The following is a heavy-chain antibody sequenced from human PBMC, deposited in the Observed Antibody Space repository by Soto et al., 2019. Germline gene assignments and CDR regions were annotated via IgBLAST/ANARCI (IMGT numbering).Heavy chain of an antibody. CDR3: ARPKYGETYFDS. Sequence: VKVSCKASGYTFTDHYIHWLRQAPGQSLEWMGWINPYSGGTHFARRFQDRVTMARDTSVSTAYMELSSLKSDDTAVYYCARPKYGETYFDSWGQGTVVTVSS. CDR2: INPYSGGT. V-gene: IGHV1-2*02. CDR1: GYTFTDHY. D-gene: IGHD2-21*01. J-gene: IGHJ4*02.